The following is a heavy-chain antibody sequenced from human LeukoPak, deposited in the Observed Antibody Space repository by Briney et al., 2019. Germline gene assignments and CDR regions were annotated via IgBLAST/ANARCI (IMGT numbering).Heavy chain of an antibody. V-gene: IGHV4-59*01. CDR3: ARSLGDRSGYYSAGY. CDR1: GGSISSYY. CDR2: IYYSGST. J-gene: IGHJ4*02. D-gene: IGHD3-22*01. Sequence: KTSETLSLTCTVSGGSISSYYWSWIRQPPGKGLEWIGYIYYSGSTTYKPSLKGRVTISVDTSKNQFPLKLSSVTAADRAVYYCARSLGDRSGYYSAGYWGQGARVTVSS.